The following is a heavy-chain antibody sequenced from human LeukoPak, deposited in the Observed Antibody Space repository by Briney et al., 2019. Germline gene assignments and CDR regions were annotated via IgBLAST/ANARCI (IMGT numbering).Heavy chain of an antibody. CDR1: GFTFSSYW. CDR2: INSDGSST. D-gene: IGHD2-2*01. Sequence: GGSLRLSCAASGFTFSSYWMHWVRQAPGKGLVWVSRINSDGSSTSYADSVKGRFTISRDNAKNTLYLQMNSLRAEDTAVHYCASEIGYCSSTSCYFLDYWGPGTLVTVSS. V-gene: IGHV3-74*01. J-gene: IGHJ4*02. CDR3: ASEIGYCSSTSCYFLDY.